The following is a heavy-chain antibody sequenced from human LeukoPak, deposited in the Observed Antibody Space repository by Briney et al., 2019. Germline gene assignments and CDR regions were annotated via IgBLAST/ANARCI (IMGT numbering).Heavy chain of an antibody. CDR3: ARVDVLRFPGDYYYGMDV. V-gene: IGHV4-30-2*01. D-gene: IGHD3-3*01. CDR1: GGSISSGGYS. Sequence: PSETLSLTCAVSGGSISSGGYSWSWIRQPPGKGLEWMGYIYHSGSTYYNPSLKSRVTISVDRSKNQFSLKLSSVTAADTAVYYCARVDVLRFPGDYYYGMDVWGQGTTVTVSS. CDR2: IYHSGST. J-gene: IGHJ6*02.